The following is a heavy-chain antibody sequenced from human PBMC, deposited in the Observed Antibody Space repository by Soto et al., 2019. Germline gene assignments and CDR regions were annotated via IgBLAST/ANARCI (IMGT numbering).Heavy chain of an antibody. CDR2: INPNSGGT. CDR1: GYTFTGYY. Sequence: ASVKVSCKASGYTFTGYYMHWVRQAPGQGLEWMGWINPNSGGTNYAQKFQGRVTMTRDTPISTAYMELSRLRSDDTAVYYCARGPYNWNYDWFDPWGQGTLVTVS. J-gene: IGHJ5*02. D-gene: IGHD1-7*01. V-gene: IGHV1-2*02. CDR3: ARGPYNWNYDWFDP.